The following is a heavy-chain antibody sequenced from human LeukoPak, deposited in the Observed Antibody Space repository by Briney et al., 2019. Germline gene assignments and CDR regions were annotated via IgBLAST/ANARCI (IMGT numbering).Heavy chain of an antibody. J-gene: IGHJ4*02. D-gene: IGHD4-23*01. CDR1: GFTFSSFA. CDR2: ISGSGSST. V-gene: IGHV3-23*01. Sequence: GGSLRLSCAASGFTFSSFAMSWVRQAPGKGLQWVSAISGSGSSTYYADSMRGRFTISRDNSKNTLYLKMNSLRVEDTAVYYCAKVTLTSTVVTPFDYWGQGTLVTVSS. CDR3: AKVTLTSTVVTPFDY.